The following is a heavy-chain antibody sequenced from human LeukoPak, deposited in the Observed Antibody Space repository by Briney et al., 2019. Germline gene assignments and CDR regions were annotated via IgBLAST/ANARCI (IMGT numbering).Heavy chain of an antibody. V-gene: IGHV3-53*04. CDR2: IYSGGST. CDR3: ARGNDYLEAFDI. D-gene: IGHD5-12*01. CDR1: GFTVSSYY. J-gene: IGHJ3*02. Sequence: GGSLRLSCAVSGFTVSSYYMNWVRQAPGKGLEWVSVIYSGGSTYYIDSVKGRFTISRHNSRSTLYLQMNSLRGEDTAVYYCARGNDYLEAFDIWGQGTMVTVSS.